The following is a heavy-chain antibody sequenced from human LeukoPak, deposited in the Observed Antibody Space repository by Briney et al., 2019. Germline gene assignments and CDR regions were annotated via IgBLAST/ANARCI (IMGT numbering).Heavy chain of an antibody. CDR1: GYSFTSYW. CDR3: ATVNWDPYWYFDL. D-gene: IGHD7-27*01. V-gene: IGHV5-51*01. CDR2: INPGDSDI. Sequence: GESLKISCKGSGYSFTSYWIGWVRQMPGKGLEWMGIINPGDSDIRYSPSFRGQVTISADKSISTAYLQWSRLKASDTAIYYCATVNWDPYWYFDLWARGTLVTVSS. J-gene: IGHJ2*01.